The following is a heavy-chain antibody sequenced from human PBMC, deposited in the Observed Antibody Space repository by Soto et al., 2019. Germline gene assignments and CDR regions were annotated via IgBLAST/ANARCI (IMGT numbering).Heavy chain of an antibody. Sequence: PSETLSLTCAVSGGSISSGGYSWSWIRQPPGKGLEWIGYIYHSGSTYYNPSLKSRVAITVDRSKNQFSLKLSSVTAADTVVYYCARGSIVLARAWFDPWGQGTLVTVSS. CDR2: IYHSGST. CDR1: GGSISSGGYS. D-gene: IGHD2-15*01. CDR3: ARGSIVLARAWFDP. J-gene: IGHJ5*02. V-gene: IGHV4-30-2*01.